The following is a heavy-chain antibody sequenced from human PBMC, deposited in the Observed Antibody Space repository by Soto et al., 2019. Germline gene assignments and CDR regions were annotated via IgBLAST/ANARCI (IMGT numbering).Heavy chain of an antibody. J-gene: IGHJ5*02. CDR3: AREDAARIERWFDA. D-gene: IGHD6-6*01. V-gene: IGHV4-31*11. Sequence: SETLSLTCAVSGGSIISASYSWNWIRQSPGRGLEWIGHIYSSGSTYYNPSLKSRVSISVDTSNKQFSLKLTSVPAADTAAYFCAREDAARIERWFDAWGQGILVTVSS. CDR1: GGSIISASYS. CDR2: IYSSGST.